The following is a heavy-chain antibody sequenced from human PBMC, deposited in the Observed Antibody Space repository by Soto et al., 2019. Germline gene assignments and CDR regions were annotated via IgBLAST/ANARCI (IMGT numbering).Heavy chain of an antibody. CDR1: GGSISSSSYY. V-gene: IGHV4-39*01. Sequence: SETLSLTCTVSGGSISSSSYYWGWIRQPPGKGLEWIGSIYYSGSTYYNPSLKSRVTISVDTSKNQFSLKLSSVTAADTAVYYCARSGLTPYYYYYYMDVWGKGTTVTVSS. CDR2: IYYSGST. CDR3: ARSGLTPYYYYYYMDV. D-gene: IGHD3-10*01. J-gene: IGHJ6*03.